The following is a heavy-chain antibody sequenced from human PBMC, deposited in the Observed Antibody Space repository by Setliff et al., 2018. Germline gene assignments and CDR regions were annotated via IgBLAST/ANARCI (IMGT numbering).Heavy chain of an antibody. V-gene: IGHV1-8*03. J-gene: IGHJ3*02. D-gene: IGHD4-4*01. CDR2: MNPNSGNT. Sequence: ASVKVSCKASGYTFTSYDINWVRQATGQGLEWMGWMNPNSGNTGYAQKFQGRVTITADKSTSTAYMELSSLGSEDTAVYYCARALLPIYDYSNYEEENYAFDIWGQGTMVTVSS. CDR3: ARALLPIYDYSNYEEENYAFDI. CDR1: GYTFTSYD.